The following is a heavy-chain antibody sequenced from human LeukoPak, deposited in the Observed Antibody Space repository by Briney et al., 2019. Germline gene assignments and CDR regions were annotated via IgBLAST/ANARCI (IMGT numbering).Heavy chain of an antibody. V-gene: IGHV3-48*02. J-gene: IGHJ5*02. D-gene: IGHD2-8*01. CDR2: ITSSSSTI. Sequence: GGSLRLSCAASGFTFSNYAINWVRQAPGKGLEWISYITSSSSTIYYADSVKGRFTISRDNAKNSLSLQMNSLRDEDTAVYYCARDTVNGPFVISLDLWGQGVLVTVSS. CDR1: GFTFSNYA. CDR3: ARDTVNGPFVISLDL.